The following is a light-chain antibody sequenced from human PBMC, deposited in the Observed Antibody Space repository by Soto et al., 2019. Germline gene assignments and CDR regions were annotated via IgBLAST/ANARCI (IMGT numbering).Light chain of an antibody. CDR2: DDD. CDR1: SSNIGGNS. J-gene: IGLJ1*01. V-gene: IGLV1-51*01. Sequence: QSVMKQPPSVAAAPGQKVTLSCSGISSNIGGNSVSWYQQLPGPAPKLLIYDDDKRPSGIPDRFSGSKSGTSATLGITGFQTGDEADYYCGSWDSSLSAYVFATGTKLTVL. CDR3: GSWDSSLSAYV.